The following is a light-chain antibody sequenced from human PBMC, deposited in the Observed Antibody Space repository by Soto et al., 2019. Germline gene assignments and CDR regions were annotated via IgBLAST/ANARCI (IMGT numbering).Light chain of an antibody. CDR2: KAS. J-gene: IGKJ1*01. CDR3: QQSYRTPRT. CDR1: QSISSW. Sequence: DIQMTQSPSTLSASVGDRVTITCRASQSISSWLAWYQEKPGKAPKLLIYKASTLKSGVPSRFSGSGSGTDFTLTISSLQPEDFATYYWQQSYRTPRTFGQGTKVDIK. V-gene: IGKV1-5*03.